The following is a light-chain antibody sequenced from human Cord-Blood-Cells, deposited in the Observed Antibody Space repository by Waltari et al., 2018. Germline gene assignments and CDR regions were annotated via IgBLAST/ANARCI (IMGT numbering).Light chain of an antibody. Sequence: NFMLTQPHSVSESPGKTVTISCTRSNGSIASNYVQWYQQRPGSAPTTVIYEDNQRPSGVPDRCSGSIDSSSNSASLTISGLKTEDEADYYCQSYDSSNQVFGGGTKLTVL. CDR2: EDN. J-gene: IGLJ3*02. V-gene: IGLV6-57*03. CDR1: NGSIASNY. CDR3: QSYDSSNQV.